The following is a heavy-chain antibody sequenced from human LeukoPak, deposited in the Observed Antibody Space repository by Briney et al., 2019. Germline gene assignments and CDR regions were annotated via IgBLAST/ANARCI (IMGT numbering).Heavy chain of an antibody. Sequence: SETLSLTCTVSCGSISSYYWSWIRQPPGKGLEWIGYIYYSGSTNYNPSLKSRVTISVDTSKNQFSLKLSSVTAADTAVYYCASTKRRDGYNYFDYWGQGTLVTVSS. CDR2: IYYSGST. J-gene: IGHJ4*02. D-gene: IGHD5-24*01. V-gene: IGHV4-59*08. CDR3: ASTKRRDGYNYFDY. CDR1: CGSISSYY.